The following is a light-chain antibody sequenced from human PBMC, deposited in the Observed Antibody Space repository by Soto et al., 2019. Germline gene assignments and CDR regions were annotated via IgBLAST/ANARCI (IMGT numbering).Light chain of an antibody. CDR2: GAS. CDR3: HQYGSSPWT. J-gene: IGKJ1*01. V-gene: IGKV3-20*01. CDR1: QTVSSAC. Sequence: EIVLTQSPGTLSLSPGERATLSCRASQTVSSACLAWFQQKPGQAPRLLIYGASSRAPGIPDRFSGSGSETDFTLTITRLESEDFAVYSCHQYGSSPWTFGQGTKVEIK.